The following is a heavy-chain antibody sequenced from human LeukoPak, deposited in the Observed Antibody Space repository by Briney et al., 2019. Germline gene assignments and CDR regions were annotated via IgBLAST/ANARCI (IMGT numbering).Heavy chain of an antibody. CDR1: GFTFRNYW. CDR2: IKQDGSEE. D-gene: IGHD1-1*01. J-gene: IGHJ4*02. Sequence: PGGSLRLSCAASGFTFRNYWMSWVRQAPGKGLECVANIKQDGSEEYYVDSVKGRFTISRDNAKNSLYLQMNSLRAGDTAVYYCARYDNGGYWGQGTLVTVSS. CDR3: ARYDNGGY. V-gene: IGHV3-7*01.